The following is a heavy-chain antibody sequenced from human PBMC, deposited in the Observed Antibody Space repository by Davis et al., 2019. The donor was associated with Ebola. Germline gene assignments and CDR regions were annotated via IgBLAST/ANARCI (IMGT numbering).Heavy chain of an antibody. Sequence: GESLKISCKASKFSFTSFWIGWVRQMHGKGLEWMGLIYPGDSDTRYSPSFQGQVTISADKSISTTYLQWSILRASDTAMYYCARHREDLSAFDLWGRGTLVTVSS. J-gene: IGHJ2*01. D-gene: IGHD2-15*01. CDR3: ARHREDLSAFDL. CDR2: IYPGDSDT. CDR1: KFSFTSFW. V-gene: IGHV5-51*01.